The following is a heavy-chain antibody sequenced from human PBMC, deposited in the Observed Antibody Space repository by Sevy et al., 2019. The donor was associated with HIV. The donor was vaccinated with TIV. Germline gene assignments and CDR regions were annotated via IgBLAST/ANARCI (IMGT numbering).Heavy chain of an antibody. CDR2: SYYSGST. D-gene: IGHD5-12*01. CDR1: GGSISGSFNY. J-gene: IGHJ4*02. CDR3: ARHSLDGYNRGNFDY. Sequence: SETLSLTCTVSGGSISGSFNYWGWIRQPPGKGLEWIGSSYYSGSTYYNSSLKNRVTISVDTSKNHFSLKWSSVTAAETAVYYCARHSLDGYNRGNFDYWGQGTLVTVSS. V-gene: IGHV4-39*01.